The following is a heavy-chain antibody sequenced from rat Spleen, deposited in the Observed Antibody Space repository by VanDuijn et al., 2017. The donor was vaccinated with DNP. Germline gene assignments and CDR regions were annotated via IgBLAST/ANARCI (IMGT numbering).Heavy chain of an antibody. CDR1: GFTFSDYY. CDR2: ISYDGSRT. J-gene: IGHJ2*01. V-gene: IGHV5S10*01. CDR3: ARHNSGFDY. Sequence: EVQLVESGGGLVQAGRSLKLSCAASGFTFSDYYMAWVRQAPKKGLEWVATISYDGSRTYYRDSVKGRFTISRDNAKSTLYLQMDSLRSEDTATYYCARHNSGFDYWGQGVMVTVSS. D-gene: IGHD4-3*01.